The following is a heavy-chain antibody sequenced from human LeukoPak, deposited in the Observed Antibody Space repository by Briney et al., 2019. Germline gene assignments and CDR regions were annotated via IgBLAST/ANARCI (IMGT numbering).Heavy chain of an antibody. V-gene: IGHV1-2*02. J-gene: IGHJ4*02. D-gene: IGHD3-10*01. Sequence: GASVKVSCKASGYTFTGYYMHWVRQAPGQGLEWMGWINPNSGGTNYAQKFQGRVTMTRDTSISTAYMELSRLRSDDTAVYYCARKYYGSGSYMGPIDYWGQGTLVTVSS. CDR2: INPNSGGT. CDR1: GYTFTGYY. CDR3: ARKYYGSGSYMGPIDY.